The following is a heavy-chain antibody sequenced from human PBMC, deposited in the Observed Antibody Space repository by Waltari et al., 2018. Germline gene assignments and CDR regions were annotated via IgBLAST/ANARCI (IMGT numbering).Heavy chain of an antibody. CDR1: GGSISSGGYS. CDR3: ARGGVGATIHDAFDI. CDR2: IYYSGST. D-gene: IGHD1-26*01. Sequence: QVQLQESGPGLVKPSQTLSLTCTVSGGSISSGGYSWSWIRQHPGKGLEWIGYIYYSGSTYYNPSLKSRVTISVDTSKNQFSLKLSSVTAADTAVYYCARGGVGATIHDAFDIWGQGTMVTVSS. J-gene: IGHJ3*02. V-gene: IGHV4-31*03.